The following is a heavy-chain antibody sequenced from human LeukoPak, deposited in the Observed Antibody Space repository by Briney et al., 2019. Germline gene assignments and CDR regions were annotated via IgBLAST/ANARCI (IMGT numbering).Heavy chain of an antibody. CDR2: IIPILGIA. CDR1: GGTFSSYA. D-gene: IGHD3-22*01. CDR3: ARGAGYYYDSSGFYYRWFDP. Sequence: AASVKVSCKASGGTFSSYAISWVRQAPGQGLEWMGRIIPILGIANYAQKFQGRVTITADKSTSTAYMELSSLRSEDTAVYYCARGAGYYYDSSGFYYRWFDPWGQGTLVTVSS. V-gene: IGHV1-69*04. J-gene: IGHJ5*02.